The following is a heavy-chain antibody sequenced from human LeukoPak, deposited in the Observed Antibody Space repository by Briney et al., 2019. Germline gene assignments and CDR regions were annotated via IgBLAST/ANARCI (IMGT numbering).Heavy chain of an antibody. D-gene: IGHD5-18*01. Sequence: PGGSLRLSCAASGFTLSDYYMSWIRQAPGKGLVWVSYISSSGSTIYYADSVKGRFTISRDNAKNSLQLQMNSLRAEDTAVYYCARDITAMPNPNWFDPWGQGTLVTVSS. CDR1: GFTLSDYY. V-gene: IGHV3-11*01. CDR3: ARDITAMPNPNWFDP. CDR2: ISSSGSTI. J-gene: IGHJ5*02.